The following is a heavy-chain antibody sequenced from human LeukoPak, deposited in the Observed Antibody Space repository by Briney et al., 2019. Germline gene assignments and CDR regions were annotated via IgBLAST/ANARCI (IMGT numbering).Heavy chain of an antibody. J-gene: IGHJ4*02. V-gene: IGHV3-7*01. CDR2: INQDGSEK. CDR3: ARVQGRSGPGIFEY. Sequence: GGSLRLSCAASGFTFSNYWMSWVRQAPGKGLEWVANINQDGSEKYYVDSVKGRFTISRDNARSSLYLQMNSLRVEDTAVYYCARVQGRSGPGIFEYWGQGTLVPVSS. CDR1: GFTFSNYW. D-gene: IGHD2-15*01.